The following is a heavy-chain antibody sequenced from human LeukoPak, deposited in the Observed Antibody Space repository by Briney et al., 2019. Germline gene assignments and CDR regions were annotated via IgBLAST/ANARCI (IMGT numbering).Heavy chain of an antibody. Sequence: GGSLRLSCAASGFTFSSYAMHWVRQAPGKGLEWVAVISYDGSNKYYADSVKGRFTISRDNSKNTLYLQMNSLRAEDTAVYYCAREDRTRGAFDIWGQGTMVTVSS. CDR2: ISYDGSNK. CDR1: GFTFSSYA. V-gene: IGHV3-30*04. CDR3: AREDRTRGAFDI. J-gene: IGHJ3*02. D-gene: IGHD1-14*01.